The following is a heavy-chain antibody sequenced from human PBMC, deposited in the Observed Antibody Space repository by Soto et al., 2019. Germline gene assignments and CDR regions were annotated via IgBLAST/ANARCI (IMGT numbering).Heavy chain of an antibody. CDR3: ARELRSGYDLDY. J-gene: IGHJ4*02. V-gene: IGHV1-3*01. Sequence: ASVKVSCKASGYTFTSYAMHWVRQAPGQRLEWMGWINAGNGNTKYSQKFQGRVTITRDTSASTAYMELSSLRSEDTAVYYCARELRSGYDLDYWGQGTLVTVSS. D-gene: IGHD5-12*01. CDR2: INAGNGNT. CDR1: GYTFTSYA.